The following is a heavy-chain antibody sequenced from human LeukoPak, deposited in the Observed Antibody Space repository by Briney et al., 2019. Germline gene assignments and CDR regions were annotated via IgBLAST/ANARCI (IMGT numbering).Heavy chain of an antibody. CDR2: ISSSSSTI. CDR3: ARKREWLRSTEFDY. J-gene: IGHJ4*02. Sequence: GGSLRLSCAASGFTFSSYWMSWVRQAPGKGLEWVSYISSSSSTIYYADSVKGRFTISRDNAKNSLYLQMNSLRAEDTAVYYCARKREWLRSTEFDYWGQGALVTVSS. D-gene: IGHD5-12*01. V-gene: IGHV3-48*04. CDR1: GFTFSSYW.